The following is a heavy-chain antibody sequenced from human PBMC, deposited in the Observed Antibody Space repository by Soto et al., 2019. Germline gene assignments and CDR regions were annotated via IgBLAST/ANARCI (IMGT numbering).Heavy chain of an antibody. CDR3: ARGWDHYDSSGLITWFDP. Sequence: QVQLEQSGSEVKKPGYSVKVSCKASGGIFSDYGISWVRQAPGQGLEWMGGIIPIFGTANYAQKFQGRVTISADESTTTAYMELSSLRSEDTAVYYCARGWDHYDSSGLITWFDPCGQGTLVTGSS. V-gene: IGHV1-69*01. CDR2: IIPIFGTA. D-gene: IGHD3-22*01. J-gene: IGHJ5*02. CDR1: GGIFSDYG.